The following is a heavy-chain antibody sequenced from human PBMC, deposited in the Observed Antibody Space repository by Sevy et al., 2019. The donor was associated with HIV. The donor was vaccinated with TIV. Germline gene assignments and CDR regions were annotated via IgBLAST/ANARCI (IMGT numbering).Heavy chain of an antibody. D-gene: IGHD2-2*01. CDR2: IKKDGSEK. V-gene: IGHV3-7*03. CDR1: GLTFSSYW. Sequence: GGSLRLSCAASGLTFSSYWMSWVRQAPGKGLEWVAKIKKDGSEKYYVDSVKGRFTISRDNAKNSLYLQMNSLRAEDTAVYYCARDCSSSSCLWGMDVWGQGTTVTVSS. J-gene: IGHJ6*02. CDR3: ARDCSSSSCLWGMDV.